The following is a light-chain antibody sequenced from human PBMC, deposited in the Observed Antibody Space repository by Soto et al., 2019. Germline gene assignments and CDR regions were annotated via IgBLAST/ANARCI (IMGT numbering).Light chain of an antibody. CDR2: DAS. CDR1: QDISNY. Sequence: DIQMTQSPSSLSASVGDRVTITCQASQDISNYLNWYQQKAGKAPKLLIYDASNLETGVPSRFSGSGSGTDFTFTISSLQPEDIATYYCQQYDNIPRTFGQGTKVEIK. J-gene: IGKJ1*01. CDR3: QQYDNIPRT. V-gene: IGKV1-33*01.